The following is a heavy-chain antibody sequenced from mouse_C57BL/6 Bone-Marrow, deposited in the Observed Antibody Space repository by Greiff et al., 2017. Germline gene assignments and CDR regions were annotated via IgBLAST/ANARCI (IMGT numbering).Heavy chain of an antibody. V-gene: IGHV3-6*01. J-gene: IGHJ2*01. Sequence: EVKLQESGPGLVKPSQSLSLTCSVTGYSITSGYYWNWIRQFPGNKLEWMGYISYDGSNNYNPSLKNRISITRDTSKNQFFLKLNSVTTEDTATYYCARDTATTGDFDYWGQGTTLTVSS. CDR2: ISYDGSN. D-gene: IGHD1-2*01. CDR3: ARDTATTGDFDY. CDR1: GYSITSGYY.